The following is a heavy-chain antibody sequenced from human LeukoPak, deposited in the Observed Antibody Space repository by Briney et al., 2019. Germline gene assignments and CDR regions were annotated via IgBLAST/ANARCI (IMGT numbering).Heavy chain of an antibody. D-gene: IGHD3-16*01. CDR2: ISGSGGST. CDR3: ATFHQRTGYVWGSSRFDP. CDR1: GFTFSSYA. V-gene: IGHV3-23*01. Sequence: GGSLRLSCAASGFTFSSYAMSWVRQAPGKGLEWVSAISGSGGSTYYADSAKGRFTISRDNSKNTLYLQMDSLRAEDTAVYYCATFHQRTGYVWGSSRFDPWGQGTLVTVSS. J-gene: IGHJ5*02.